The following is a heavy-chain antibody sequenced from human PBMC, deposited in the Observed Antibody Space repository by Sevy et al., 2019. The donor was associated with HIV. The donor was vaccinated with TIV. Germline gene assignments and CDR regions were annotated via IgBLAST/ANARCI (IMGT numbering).Heavy chain of an antibody. V-gene: IGHV3-72*01. J-gene: IGHJ4*02. CDR1: GFTFSDHY. CDR3: ASVASDGSVTYCLDY. CDR2: IRNKANSDTT. D-gene: IGHD3-10*01. Sequence: GGSLRLSCAASGFTFSDHYMDWVRQAPGKGLEWVGRIRNKANSDTTEYAASVKGRFTISRDDSKNSLYLQMNSLKTEDAAVYYCASVASDGSVTYCLDYWGQGSLVTVSS.